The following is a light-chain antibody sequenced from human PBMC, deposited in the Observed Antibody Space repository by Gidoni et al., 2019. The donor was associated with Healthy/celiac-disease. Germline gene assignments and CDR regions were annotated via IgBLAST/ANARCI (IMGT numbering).Light chain of an antibody. V-gene: IGKV3-11*01. Sequence: EIVLTKSPATLSLSPGERATLSCRASQSVSSYLAWYQQKPGQAPRLLIYDSSNRATGIPSRFSGSGSGTDFTLTISSLEPEDFAVYYFQQRSNWLTFGGGTKVEIK. CDR2: DSS. J-gene: IGKJ4*01. CDR1: QSVSSY. CDR3: QQRSNWLT.